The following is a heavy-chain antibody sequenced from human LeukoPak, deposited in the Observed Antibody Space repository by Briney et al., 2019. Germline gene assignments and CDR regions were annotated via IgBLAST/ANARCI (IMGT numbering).Heavy chain of an antibody. J-gene: IGHJ5*02. CDR3: ARDSQYYDFWSGYSNRFDP. CDR2: ISSSGSTI. V-gene: IGHV3-11*04. D-gene: IGHD3-3*01. CDR1: GFTFSDYY. Sequence: GGSLRLSCAASGFTFSDYYMSWIRQAPGKGLEWVSYISSSGSTIYYADSVKGRFTISRDNAKNSLYLQMNSLRAEDTAVYYCARDSQYYDFWSGYSNRFDPWGQGTLVTVSS.